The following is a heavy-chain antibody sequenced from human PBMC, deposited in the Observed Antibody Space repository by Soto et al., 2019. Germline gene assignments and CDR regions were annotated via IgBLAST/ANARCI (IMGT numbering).Heavy chain of an antibody. CDR1: GYSFTDYF. Sequence: VQLVQSGAEVKKPGASVKVSCKTSGYSFTDYFIHWVRQAPGQGLEWMGWINPSTGGTNYAQNFQGRVTMTGATSISTAYMELSRLTSDDTALYYCARIYYDYFWGSYRLDYWGQGTLVTVSS. CDR3: ARIYYDYFWGSYRLDY. V-gene: IGHV1-2*02. D-gene: IGHD3-16*02. J-gene: IGHJ4*02. CDR2: INPSTGGT.